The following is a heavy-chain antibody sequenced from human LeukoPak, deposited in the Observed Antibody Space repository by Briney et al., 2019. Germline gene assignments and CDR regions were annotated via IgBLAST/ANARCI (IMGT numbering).Heavy chain of an antibody. CDR2: IYYSGST. CDR1: GGSISSHY. D-gene: IGHD3-3*01. CDR3: ARSYYDFWSGYFHRFDP. J-gene: IGHJ5*02. V-gene: IGHV4-59*11. Sequence: SETLSLTCTVSGGSISSHYWSWIRQPPGKGLEWIGYIYYSGSTNYNPSLKSRVTISVDTSKNQFSLKLSSVTAADTAVYYCARSYYDFWSGYFHRFDPWGQGTLVTVSS.